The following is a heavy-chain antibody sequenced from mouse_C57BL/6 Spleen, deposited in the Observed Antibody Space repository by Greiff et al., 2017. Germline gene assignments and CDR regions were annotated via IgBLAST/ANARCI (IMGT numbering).Heavy chain of an antibody. Sequence: VQLQQPGAELVMPGASVKLSCKASGYTFTSYWMHWVKQRPGQGLEWIGEIDPSDSYTNYNQKFKGKSTLTVDKSSSTAYMQLSSLTSQDSAVYYCARWLHMDYWGQGTSVTVSS. V-gene: IGHV1-69*01. J-gene: IGHJ4*01. D-gene: IGHD2-2*01. CDR3: ARWLHMDY. CDR2: IDPSDSYT. CDR1: GYTFTSYW.